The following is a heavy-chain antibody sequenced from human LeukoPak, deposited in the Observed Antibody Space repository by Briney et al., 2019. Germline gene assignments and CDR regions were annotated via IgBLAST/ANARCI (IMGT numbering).Heavy chain of an antibody. CDR3: ARDYSRDRYGSGSYNY. J-gene: IGHJ4*02. V-gene: IGHV3-7*03. CDR2: IKQDGSEK. Sequence: GGSLRLSCAASGFTFSSYWMSWVRQAPGKGLEWVANIKQDGSEKYYVDSVKGRFTISRDNAKNSLYLQMNSLRAEDTAVYYCARDYSRDRYGSGSYNYWGQGTLVTVSS. CDR1: GFTFSSYW. D-gene: IGHD3-10*01.